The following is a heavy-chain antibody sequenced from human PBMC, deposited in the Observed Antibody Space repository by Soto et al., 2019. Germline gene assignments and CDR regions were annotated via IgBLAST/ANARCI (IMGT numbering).Heavy chain of an antibody. CDR1: GGSICSGGYY. J-gene: IGHJ3*02. CDR3: ASWDYGDFPI. CDR2: IYYSGST. V-gene: IGHV4-39*01. Sequence: SETLSLACTVSGGSICSGGYYWGWIRQPPGKGLEWIGSIYYSGSTYYNPSLKSRVTISVDTSKNQFSLKLSSVTAADTAVYYCASWDYGDFPIWGQGTMVTVSS. D-gene: IGHD4-17*01.